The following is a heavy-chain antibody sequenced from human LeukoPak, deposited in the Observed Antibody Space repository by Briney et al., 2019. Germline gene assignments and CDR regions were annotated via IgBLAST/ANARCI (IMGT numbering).Heavy chain of an antibody. V-gene: IGHV3-30*18. J-gene: IGHJ4*02. CDR2: ISYDGSNK. CDR3: AKDRSSSGSFDY. D-gene: IGHD6-13*01. CDR1: GFTFRRHG. Sequence: GRSLRLSCAASGFTFRRHGMHWVRQAPGKGLGWVAVISYDGSNKNYADSVKGRFTISRDNSKNTLYLQMNSLRAEDTAVYYCAKDRSSSGSFDYWGQGTLVTVSS.